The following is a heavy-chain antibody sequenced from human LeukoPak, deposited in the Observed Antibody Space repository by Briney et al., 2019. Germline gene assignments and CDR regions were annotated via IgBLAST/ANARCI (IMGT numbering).Heavy chain of an antibody. J-gene: IGHJ6*03. D-gene: IGHD3-9*01. CDR3: ARFLAGTRHFHFYYYMDV. CDR2: IYYSGST. CDR1: GGSFSGYY. V-gene: IGHV4-39*01. Sequence: SETLSLTCAVYGGSFSGYYWGWVRQPPGKGLEWIGSIYYSGSTYYNPSFKSRITISVDTSKNQFSLKAISVTAADTAVYYCARFLAGTRHFHFYYYMDVWGKGTTVTISS.